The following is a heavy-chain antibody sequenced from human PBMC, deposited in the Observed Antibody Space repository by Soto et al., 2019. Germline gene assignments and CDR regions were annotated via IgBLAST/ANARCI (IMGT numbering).Heavy chain of an antibody. D-gene: IGHD3-10*01. CDR2: INSGGSLI. CDR1: GFRVNEYE. Sequence: EVQLVESGGGLVQPGGSLRLSCVGSGFRVNEYEINLVRQAPGKGLEWISYINSGGSLIYYAASVKGRFTISRDNYKDSVYLQMNSLRADDTARYYCAREASYGQSATIVGEFWGQGTLVTVSS. V-gene: IGHV3-48*03. CDR3: AREASYGQSATIVGEF. J-gene: IGHJ4*02.